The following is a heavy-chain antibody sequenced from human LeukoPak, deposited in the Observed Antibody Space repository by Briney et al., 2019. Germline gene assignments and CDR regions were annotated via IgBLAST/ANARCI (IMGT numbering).Heavy chain of an antibody. V-gene: IGHV1-2*02. CDR3: ARSHNTDWYPFDS. Sequence: ASVKVSCKASGYTFTGYSLHWVRQAPGQGLGWMGWINPNSGGTHYAQNFQGRVTMTRDTSISTAYMDLSRLQSDDTAVYYCARSHNTDWYPFDSWGQGTLVTVSS. CDR2: INPNSGGT. D-gene: IGHD6-19*01. CDR1: GYTFTGYS. J-gene: IGHJ4*02.